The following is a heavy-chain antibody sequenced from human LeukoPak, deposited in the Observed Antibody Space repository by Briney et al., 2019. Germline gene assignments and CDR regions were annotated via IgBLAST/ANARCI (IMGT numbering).Heavy chain of an antibody. V-gene: IGHV5-51*01. CDR1: GYRFTSYW. CDR3: ARRPSGSGLGFDP. Sequence: GESLQISCKGSGYRFTSYWIGWVRPIPGKGLEWMGIIYPGDSDTRYSPSFQGQVTISADKSISTAYLQWSSLKASDTAMYYCARRPSGSGLGFDPWGQGTLVTVSS. CDR2: IYPGDSDT. J-gene: IGHJ5*02. D-gene: IGHD3-10*01.